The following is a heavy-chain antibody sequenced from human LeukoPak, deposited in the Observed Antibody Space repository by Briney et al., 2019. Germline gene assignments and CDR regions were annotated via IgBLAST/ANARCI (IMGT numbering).Heavy chain of an antibody. CDR2: IYYSGST. V-gene: IGHV4-39*07. J-gene: IGHJ4*02. CDR3: ARVLPSPYYFDY. Sequence: PSETLSLTCTASGGPISSSSYYWGWIRQPPGKGLEWIVSIYYSGSTYYTPSVKSRVAISVDTSKNQFSLKLSSVTAADTAVYYCARVLPSPYYFDYWGKGTLVTVSS. CDR1: GGPISSSSYY.